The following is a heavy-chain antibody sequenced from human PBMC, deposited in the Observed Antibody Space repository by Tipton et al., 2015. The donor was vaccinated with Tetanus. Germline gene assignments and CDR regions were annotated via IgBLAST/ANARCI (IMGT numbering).Heavy chain of an antibody. CDR3: ARDASRYTYGSNYFDY. CDR1: GFTFSNYW. J-gene: IGHJ4*02. Sequence: SLRLSCAASGFTFSNYWMSWVRQAPGRGLEWVAGIKQDGSDKNYVDSVKGRFTISRDNAKNSLYLQMSSPRAEDTAVYYCARDASRYTYGSNYFDYWGQGTLVTVSS. D-gene: IGHD5-18*01. V-gene: IGHV3-7*01. CDR2: IKQDGSDK.